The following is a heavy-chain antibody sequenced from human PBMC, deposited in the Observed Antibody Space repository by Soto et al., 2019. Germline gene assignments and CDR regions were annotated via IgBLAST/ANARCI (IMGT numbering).Heavy chain of an antibody. CDR1: GFTFSSYG. CDR2: ISYDGSNK. J-gene: IGHJ6*02. Sequence: GGSLRLSCAASGFTFSSYGMHWVRPAPGKGLEWVAVISYDGSNKYYADSVKGRFTISRDNSKNTLYLQMNSLRAEDTAVYYCAKDRGPGMTTVTRNYYYGMDVWGQGTTVTVSS. CDR3: AKDRGPGMTTVTRNYYYGMDV. D-gene: IGHD4-4*01. V-gene: IGHV3-30*18.